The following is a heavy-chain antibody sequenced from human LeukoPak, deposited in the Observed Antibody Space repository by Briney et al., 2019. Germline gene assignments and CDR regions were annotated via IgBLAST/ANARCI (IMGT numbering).Heavy chain of an antibody. J-gene: IGHJ4*02. CDR3: ARLPTVTFFDY. D-gene: IGHD4-17*01. CDR1: GGSISSSSYY. Sequence: SETLSPTCTVSGGSISSSSYYWGWIRQPPGKGLEWIGSIYYSGSTYHNPSLKSRVTISVDTSKNQFSLRLSSVTAADTAVYYCARLPTVTFFDYWGQGTLVTVSS. V-gene: IGHV4-39*01. CDR2: IYYSGST.